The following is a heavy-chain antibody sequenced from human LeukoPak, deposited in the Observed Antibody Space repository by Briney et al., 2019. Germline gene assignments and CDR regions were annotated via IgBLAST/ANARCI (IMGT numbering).Heavy chain of an antibody. CDR2: IIPIFGTA. CDR3: ARVGSYSYYFDY. V-gene: IGHV1-69*01. D-gene: IGHD1-26*01. CDR1: GGTFSSYA. J-gene: IGHJ4*02. Sequence: SVKVSCKASGGTFSSYAISWVRQAPGQGLVWMGGIIPIFGTANYAQKFQGRVTITADESTSTAYMELSTLRSEDTAVYYCARVGSYSYYFDYWGQGTLVTVSS.